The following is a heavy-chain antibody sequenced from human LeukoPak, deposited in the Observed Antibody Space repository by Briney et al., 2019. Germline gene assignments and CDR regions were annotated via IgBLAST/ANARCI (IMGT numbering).Heavy chain of an antibody. D-gene: IGHD7-27*01. J-gene: IGHJ5*02. CDR2: IKQDGSEK. Sequence: GGSLRLSCAASGFSLSNYWMNWVRQAPGKGLEWVANIKQDGSEKNYVDSVKGRFSISRDNAKNSLIPQMNSLRDEDTAVYYCARGVWAPFDPWGQGTLVSVSS. CDR1: GFSLSNYW. CDR3: ARGVWAPFDP. V-gene: IGHV3-7*01.